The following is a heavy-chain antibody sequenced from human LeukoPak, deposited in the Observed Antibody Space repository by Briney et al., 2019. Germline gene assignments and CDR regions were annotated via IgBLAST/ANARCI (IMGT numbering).Heavy chain of an antibody. Sequence: SETLSLTCTVSGGSISSYYWSWIRQPPGKGLEWIGYIYYSGSTNYNPSLKSRVTISVDTSKNQFSLKLSPVTAADTAVYYCASEYSSSSDAFDIWGQGTMVTVSS. V-gene: IGHV4-59*01. CDR2: IYYSGST. D-gene: IGHD6-6*01. J-gene: IGHJ3*02. CDR3: ASEYSSSSDAFDI. CDR1: GGSISSYY.